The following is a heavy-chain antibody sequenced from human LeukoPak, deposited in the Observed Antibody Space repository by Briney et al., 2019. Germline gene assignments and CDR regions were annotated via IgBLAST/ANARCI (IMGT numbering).Heavy chain of an antibody. CDR1: GGSFSGYY. CDR3: ASLTPADYDFWSGYYRKQSFDY. D-gene: IGHD3-3*01. V-gene: IGHV4-34*01. Sequence: PSETLSLTCAVYGGSFSGYYWIWIRQPPGKGLEWIGEINHSGSTNYNPSLKSRVTISVDTSKNQFSLKLSSVTAADTAVYYCASLTPADYDFWSGYYRKQSFDYWGQGTLVTVSS. J-gene: IGHJ4*02. CDR2: INHSGST.